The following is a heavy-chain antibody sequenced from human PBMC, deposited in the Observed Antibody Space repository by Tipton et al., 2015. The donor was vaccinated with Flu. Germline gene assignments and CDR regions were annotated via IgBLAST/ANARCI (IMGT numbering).Heavy chain of an antibody. CDR2: ISSNGDNT. V-gene: IGHV3-23*01. J-gene: IGHJ4*02. CDR3: AKRGLSTRYGDYRFDY. CDR1: GFTFSTYA. D-gene: IGHD4-17*01. Sequence: SLRLSCAASGFTFSTYAMSWVRQAPGKGLEWVSAISSNGDNTYYADSVRGRFTISRDNSKNTLYLQVNSLRAEDTAVYYCAKRGLSTRYGDYRFDYWGQGTLVTVS.